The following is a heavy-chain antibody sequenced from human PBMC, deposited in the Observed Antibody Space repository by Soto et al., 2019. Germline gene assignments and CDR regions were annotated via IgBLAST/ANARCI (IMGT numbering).Heavy chain of an antibody. CDR3: ASTSGVVVQADTHYYYYGMDV. D-gene: IGHD2-2*01. Sequence: PGESLKISCKGSGYSFTSYWIGWVRQMPGKGLEWMGIIYPGDSDTRYSPSFQGQVTISADKSISTAYLQWSSLKASDTAMYYCASTSGVVVQADTHYYYYGMDVWGQGTTVTVSS. J-gene: IGHJ6*02. CDR1: GYSFTSYW. CDR2: IYPGDSDT. V-gene: IGHV5-51*01.